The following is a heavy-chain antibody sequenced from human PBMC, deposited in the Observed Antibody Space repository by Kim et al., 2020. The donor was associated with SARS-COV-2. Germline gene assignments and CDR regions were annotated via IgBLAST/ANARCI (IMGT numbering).Heavy chain of an antibody. CDR2: IYYSGST. D-gene: IGHD6-13*01. J-gene: IGHJ4*02. CDR3: ARQYPAAGSTIFDY. V-gene: IGHV4-39*01. Sequence: SETLSLTCTVSGGSISSSSYYWGWIRQPPGKGLEWIGSIYYSGSTYYNPSLKSRVTISVDTSKNQFSLKLSSVTAADTAVYYCARQYPAAGSTIFDYWGQGTLVTVSS. CDR1: GGSISSSSYY.